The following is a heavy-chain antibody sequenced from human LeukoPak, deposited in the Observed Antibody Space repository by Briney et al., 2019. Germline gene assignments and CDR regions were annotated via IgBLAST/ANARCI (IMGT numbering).Heavy chain of an antibody. CDR3: ARRRIAARPVYYYYMDV. J-gene: IGHJ6*03. CDR1: GYTFTSYD. CDR2: MNPNSGNT. V-gene: IGHV1-8*01. Sequence: ASVKVSCKASGYTFTSYDINWVRQATGHGLEWMGWMNPNSGNTGYAQKFQGRVTMTRNTSISTAYMELSSLRSEDTAVYYCARRRIAARPVYYYYMDVWGKGTTVTVSS. D-gene: IGHD6-6*01.